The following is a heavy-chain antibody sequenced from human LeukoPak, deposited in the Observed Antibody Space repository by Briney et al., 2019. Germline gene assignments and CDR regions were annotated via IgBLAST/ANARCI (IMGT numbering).Heavy chain of an antibody. V-gene: IGHV3-9*01. CDR1: GFTFDDYA. CDR2: ISWNSGSI. J-gene: IGHJ4*02. CDR3: AKEFGDYDRVVFVFDY. D-gene: IGHD4-17*01. Sequence: GGSLRLSCAASGFTFDDYAMHWVRQAPGKGLEWVSGISWNSGSIGYADSVKGRFTISRDNAKNSLYLQMNSLRAEDTALYYCAKEFGDYDRVVFVFDYWGQGTLVTVSS.